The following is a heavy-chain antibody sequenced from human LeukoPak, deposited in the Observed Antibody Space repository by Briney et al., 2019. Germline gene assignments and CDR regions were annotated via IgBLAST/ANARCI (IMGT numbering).Heavy chain of an antibody. CDR1: GFTFSSYW. D-gene: IGHD3-10*01. J-gene: IGHJ4*02. CDR2: INHNGNVN. Sequence: GGSLRLSCAASGFTFSSYWMNWARQAPGKGLEWVASINHNGNVNYYVDSVKGRFTISRDNSKNTLYLQMNSLRAEDTAVYYCARVGSESDYWGQGTLVTVSS. CDR3: ARVGSESDY. V-gene: IGHV3-7*03.